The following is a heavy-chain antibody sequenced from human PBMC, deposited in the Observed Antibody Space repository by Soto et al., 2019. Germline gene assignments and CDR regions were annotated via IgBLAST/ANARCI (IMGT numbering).Heavy chain of an antibody. CDR2: MNPNSGNT. J-gene: IGHJ6*02. CDR1: GYTFTSYD. CDR3: EREKTSYGMDV. Sequence: QVHLVQSGAEVKKPGASVKVSCQASGYTFTSYDINWVRQATGQGLEWMGWMNPNSGNTGYAQKFQGRVTMTRNTSISTANMELSSLRSEDTAVYYCEREKTSYGMDVWGQGTMVTVSS. V-gene: IGHV1-8*01.